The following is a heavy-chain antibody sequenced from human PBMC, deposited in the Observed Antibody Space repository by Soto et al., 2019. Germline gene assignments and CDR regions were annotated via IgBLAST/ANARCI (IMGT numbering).Heavy chain of an antibody. CDR2: ISAYNGNT. D-gene: IGHD3-9*01. Sequence: ASVKVSCKASGYTFTSYGISWVRQAPGQGLEWMGWISAYNGNTNYAQTLQGRVTMTTDTSTSTAYMELRSLRSDDTAVYYCARVIVWVLTGFRDPYGMDVWGQGTTVTVSS. CDR3: ARVIVWVLTGFRDPYGMDV. J-gene: IGHJ6*02. V-gene: IGHV1-18*01. CDR1: GYTFTSYG.